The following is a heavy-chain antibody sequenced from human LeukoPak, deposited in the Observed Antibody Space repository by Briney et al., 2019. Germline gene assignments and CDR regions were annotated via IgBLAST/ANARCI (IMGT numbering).Heavy chain of an antibody. CDR3: ARDLGSHDSSGYYSPFDY. CDR2: INPSGGST. J-gene: IGHJ4*02. V-gene: IGHV1-46*01. D-gene: IGHD3-22*01. CDR1: GYTFTSYY. Sequence: ASVKVSCKASGYTFTSYYMHWVRQAPGQGLEWMGIINPSGGSTSYAQKFQGRVTMTRDTSTSTVYMELSNLRSDDTAVYYCARDLGSHDSSGYYSPFDYWGQGTLVTVSS.